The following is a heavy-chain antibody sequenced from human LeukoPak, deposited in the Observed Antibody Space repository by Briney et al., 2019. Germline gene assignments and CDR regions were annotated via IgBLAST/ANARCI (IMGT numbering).Heavy chain of an antibody. CDR3: ARQIPAAISDWFDP. CDR2: IFYSGST. D-gene: IGHD2-2*02. V-gene: IGHV4-30-4*01. CDR1: GSSISGGDYY. Sequence: PSQTLSLTCTVSGSSISGGDYYWSWVRQPPGKGLEWIGYIFYSGSTYYNPSLESRLTISVDTSKNQFSLKLSSVTAADTAVYYCARQIPAAISDWFDPWGQGTLVTVSS. J-gene: IGHJ5*02.